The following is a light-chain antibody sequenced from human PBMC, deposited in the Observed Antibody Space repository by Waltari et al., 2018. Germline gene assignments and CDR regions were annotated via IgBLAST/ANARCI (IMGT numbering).Light chain of an antibody. V-gene: IGLV1-51*01. Sequence: QSVLTQPPSVSAAPGPRVALPRSGPFPNLQSNYLSWYQQFPGPAPKLLIYDNKKRPAGIPDRFSASKSGTSATLDITGLQTGDEADYYCGAWDNSLKGYVFGAGTKVSVL. CDR1: FPNLQSNY. J-gene: IGLJ1*01. CDR3: GAWDNSLKGYV. CDR2: DNK.